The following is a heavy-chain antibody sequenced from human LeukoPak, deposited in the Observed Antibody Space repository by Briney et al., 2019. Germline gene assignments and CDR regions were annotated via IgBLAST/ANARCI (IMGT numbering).Heavy chain of an antibody. Sequence: ASVKVSCKASGYTFTGYYMHWVRQAPGQGLEWMGWINPNSGGTNYAQKFQGRVTMTRDTSISTAYMELSRLRSDDTAVYYCARDGDYYDSSGYGYYYYYMDVWGKGTTVTVSS. CDR1: GYTFTGYY. J-gene: IGHJ6*03. CDR3: ARDGDYYDSSGYGYYYYYMDV. V-gene: IGHV1-2*02. D-gene: IGHD3-22*01. CDR2: INPNSGGT.